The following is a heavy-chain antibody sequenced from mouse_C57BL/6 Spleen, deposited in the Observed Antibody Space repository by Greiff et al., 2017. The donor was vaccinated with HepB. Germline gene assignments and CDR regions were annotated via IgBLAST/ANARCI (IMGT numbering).Heavy chain of an antibody. CDR1: GFSLTSYG. Sequence: VQLQQSGPGLVQPSQSLSITCTVSGFSLTSYGVHWVRQSPGKGLEWLGVIWSGGSTDYNAAFISRLSISKDNSKSQVFFKMNSLQADDTAIYYWARRGGYDYAGDGMDYWGQGTSVTVSS. V-gene: IGHV2-2*01. J-gene: IGHJ4*01. D-gene: IGHD2-4*01. CDR3: ARRGGYDYAGDGMDY. CDR2: IWSGGST.